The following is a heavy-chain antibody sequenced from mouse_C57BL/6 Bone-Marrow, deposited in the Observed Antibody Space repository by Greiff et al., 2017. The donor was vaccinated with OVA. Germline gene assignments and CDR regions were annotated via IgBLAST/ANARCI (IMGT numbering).Heavy chain of an antibody. J-gene: IGHJ4*01. CDR2: IRSKSSNYAT. Sequence: EVQRVESGGGLVQPKGSLKLSCAASGFTFNTYAMHWVRQAPGKGLEWVARIRSKSSNYATYYADSVKDRFTISRDDSQSMLYLQMNNLKTEDTAMYYCVRDSGAQYYYAMDYWGQGTSVTVSS. CDR3: VRDSGAQYYYAMDY. D-gene: IGHD3-1*01. V-gene: IGHV10-3*01. CDR1: GFTFNTYA.